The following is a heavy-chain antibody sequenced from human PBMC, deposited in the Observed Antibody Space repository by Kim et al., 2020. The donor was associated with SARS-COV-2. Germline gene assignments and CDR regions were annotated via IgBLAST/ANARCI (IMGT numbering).Heavy chain of an antibody. J-gene: IGHJ4*02. V-gene: IGHV4-39*07. CDR1: GGSFRGTNYY. CDR3: ARDGDGYTKYFDS. CDR2: ISHSGST. Sequence: SETLSLTCSVSGGSFRGTNYYWGWICQSPGKGLEWIGSISHSGSTHYNPSLKSRVSISIHTSKNQFSLRLTSVTAADTALYYCARDGDGYTKYFDSWGQG. D-gene: IGHD5-18*01.